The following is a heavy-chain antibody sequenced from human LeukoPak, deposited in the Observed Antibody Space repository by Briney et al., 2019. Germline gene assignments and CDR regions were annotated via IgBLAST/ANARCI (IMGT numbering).Heavy chain of an antibody. D-gene: IGHD2-15*01. Sequence: PSETLSLTCTVSGGSINNYYWSWIRQPAGKGLEWIGRIYTRGSTKYNPSLKSRVTMSVDTSKNQFSPKLSSVTAADTAVYYCARGRYCSADICSGGDAFDIWGQGTMVSVSS. CDR1: GGSINNYY. CDR3: ARGRYCSADICSGGDAFDI. CDR2: IYTRGST. V-gene: IGHV4-4*07. J-gene: IGHJ3*02.